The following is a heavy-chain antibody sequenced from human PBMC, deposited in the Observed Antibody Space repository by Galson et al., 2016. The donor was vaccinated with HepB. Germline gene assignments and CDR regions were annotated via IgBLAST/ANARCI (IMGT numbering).Heavy chain of an antibody. D-gene: IGHD4/OR15-4a*01. CDR3: ARAHDDGDYDLHL. J-gene: IGHJ1*01. Sequence: SVKVSCKASGYSFTGYYIHWVRQAPGQGLEWVGWISPRSGSTNYAQKFKGRVTMTRDTSISSAYMELSRLTYDDTAVYYCARAHDDGDYDLHLWGQGTLVTVSS. CDR1: GYSFTGYY. V-gene: IGHV1-2*02. CDR2: ISPRSGST.